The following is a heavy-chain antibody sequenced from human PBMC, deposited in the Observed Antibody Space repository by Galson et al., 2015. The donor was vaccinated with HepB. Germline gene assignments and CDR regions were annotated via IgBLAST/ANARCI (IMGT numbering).Heavy chain of an antibody. CDR2: IIPFYGTT. Sequence: SVKVSCKASGHTFSTYAVHWVRQAPGHRPEWMGGIIPFYGTTNYAQNFQGRVTITADESMSTAYIELSSLRSEDTAVYYCARGPTTVSIPFWYFDLWGRGTLVTVSS. V-gene: IGHV1-69*13. CDR1: GHTFSTYA. J-gene: IGHJ2*01. D-gene: IGHD4-17*01. CDR3: ARGPTTVSIPFWYFDL.